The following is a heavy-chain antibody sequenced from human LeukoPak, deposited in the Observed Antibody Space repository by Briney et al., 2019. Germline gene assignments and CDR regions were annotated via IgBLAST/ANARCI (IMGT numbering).Heavy chain of an antibody. CDR1: GFTFSSYW. CDR3: AREGDILTGYFHY. Sequence: GGSLRLSCAASGFTFSSYWMSWVRQAPGKGLEWVANIKQDGSEKYYVDSVEGRFTISRDNAKNSLYLQMNSLRAEGTAVYYCAREGDILTGYFHYWGQGTLVTVSS. J-gene: IGHJ4*02. D-gene: IGHD3-9*01. CDR2: IKQDGSEK. V-gene: IGHV3-7*03.